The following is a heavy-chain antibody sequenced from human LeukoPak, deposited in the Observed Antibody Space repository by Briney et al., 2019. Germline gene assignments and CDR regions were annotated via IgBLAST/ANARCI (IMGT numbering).Heavy chain of an antibody. J-gene: IGHJ3*02. CDR3: ARIGMGDILTGYFPDAFDI. CDR1: GFSLSNARMG. Sequence: SGPVLVKPTETLTLTCTVSGFSLSNARMGVSWIRQPPGKALEWLAHIFSNDEKSYSTSLKSRLTISKDTSKSQVVLTMTNMDPVDTATYYCARIGMGDILTGYFPDAFDIWGQGTMVTVSS. V-gene: IGHV2-26*01. CDR2: IFSNDEK. D-gene: IGHD3-9*01.